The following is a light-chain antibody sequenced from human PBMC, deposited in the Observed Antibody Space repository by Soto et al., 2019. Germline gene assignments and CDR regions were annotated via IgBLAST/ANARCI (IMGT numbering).Light chain of an antibody. V-gene: IGLV2-14*01. CDR1: SSDVGAYNY. Sequence: QSALTQPASVSGSPGQSITISCTGTSSDVGAYNYVSWYQQHPGKAPKLMIYDVSNRPSGVSNRFSGSKSGNTASLTISGLQAEDEADYYCSSYTSSSTLYVFGTGTRSPS. CDR2: DVS. CDR3: SSYTSSSTLYV. J-gene: IGLJ1*01.